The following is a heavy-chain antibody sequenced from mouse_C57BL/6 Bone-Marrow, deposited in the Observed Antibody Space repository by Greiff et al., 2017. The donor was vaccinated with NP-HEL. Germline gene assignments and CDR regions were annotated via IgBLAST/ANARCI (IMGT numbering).Heavy chain of an antibody. CDR3: ARHYYYGSLFDY. Sequence: DVMLVESGGGLVKPGGSLKLSCAASGFTFSSYTMSWVRQTPEKRLEWVATISGGGGNTYYPDSVKGRFTISRDNAKNTLYLQMSSLRSEDTALYYCARHYYYGSLFDYWGQGTTLAVSS. J-gene: IGHJ2*01. V-gene: IGHV5-9*01. D-gene: IGHD1-1*01. CDR1: GFTFSSYT. CDR2: ISGGGGNT.